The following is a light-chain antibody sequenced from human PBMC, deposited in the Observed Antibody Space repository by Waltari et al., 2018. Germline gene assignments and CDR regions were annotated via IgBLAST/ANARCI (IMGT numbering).Light chain of an antibody. CDR1: SSDVTPYNY. V-gene: IGLV2-14*03. Sequence: QSALTQPASVSESPGQSITIPCPATSSDVTPYNYVSWYQQHPGTAPKLLIYDVNNRPSGGSDRFSGSKSGNAASLTISRLQAEDEADYYCSSYTASGTLVFGGGTRLTVL. CDR3: SSYTASGTLV. CDR2: DVN. J-gene: IGLJ2*01.